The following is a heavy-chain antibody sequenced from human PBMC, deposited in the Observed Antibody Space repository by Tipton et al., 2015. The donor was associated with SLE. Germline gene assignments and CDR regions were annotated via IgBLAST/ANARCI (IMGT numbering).Heavy chain of an antibody. V-gene: IGHV4-39*01. CDR3: ARQEARRYYYYYMDV. D-gene: IGHD6-6*01. CDR1: GGSISSSSYY. J-gene: IGHJ6*03. Sequence: TLSLTCTVSGGSISSSSYYWGWIRQPPGKGLEWIGSIYYSGSTYYNPSLKSRVTISVDTSTKQFSLKLSSVTAADTSVYYCARQEARRYYYYYMDVWGKGTTVTVSS. CDR2: IYYSGST.